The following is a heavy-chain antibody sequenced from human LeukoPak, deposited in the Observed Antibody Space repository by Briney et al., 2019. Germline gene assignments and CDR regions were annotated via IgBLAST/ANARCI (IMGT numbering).Heavy chain of an antibody. J-gene: IGHJ4*02. V-gene: IGHV3-21*01. CDR1: GFTFSSYS. CDR2: ISSSSSYI. Sequence: GGSLRLSCAASGFTFSSYSMNWVRQAPGKGLEWVSSISSSSSYIYYADSVKGRFTISRDNAKNSLYLQMNSLRAEDTAVYYCARDPTYYDYVWGGYRPAPYYFDYWGQGTLVTVSS. CDR3: ARDPTYYDYVWGGYRPAPYYFDY. D-gene: IGHD3-16*02.